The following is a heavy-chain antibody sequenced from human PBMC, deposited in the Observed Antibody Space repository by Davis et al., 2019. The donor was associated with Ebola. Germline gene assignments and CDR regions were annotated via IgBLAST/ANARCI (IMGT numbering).Heavy chain of an antibody. J-gene: IGHJ4*02. CDR2: ISSSSSTI. CDR1: GFTFSSYS. CDR3: SSPNFDY. Sequence: GESLKISCAASGFTFSSYSMNWVRQAPGKGLEWVSYISSSSSTIYYADSVKGRFTISRDNAKNSLYLQMNSLRDEDTAVYYCSSPNFDYWGQGTLVTVSS. V-gene: IGHV3-48*02.